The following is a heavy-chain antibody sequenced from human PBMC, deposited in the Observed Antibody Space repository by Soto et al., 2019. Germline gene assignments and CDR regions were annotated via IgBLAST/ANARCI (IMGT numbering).Heavy chain of an antibody. Sequence: SETLSLTCTVSFGSVTSVDYYWSWIRQPPGKGLEWIGYVYYSGSTYYNPSLKSRVSISVDTSKNQISLNVTSVTAADTAVYFCASAYQFVGHNGPFNFWGQGILVTVSS. J-gene: IGHJ4*02. CDR1: FGSVTSVDYY. CDR2: VYYSGST. D-gene: IGHD1-26*01. V-gene: IGHV4-30-4*01. CDR3: ASAYQFVGHNGPFNF.